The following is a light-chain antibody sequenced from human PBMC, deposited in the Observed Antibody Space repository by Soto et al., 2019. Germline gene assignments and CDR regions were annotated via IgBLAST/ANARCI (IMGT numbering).Light chain of an antibody. J-gene: IGLJ1*01. CDR3: SSYTSSSTLYV. CDR1: SSDFGGYNY. CDR2: EVS. Sequence: QSALTQPASVSGSPGQSITISCTGTSSDFGGYNYVSWYQQHPGKAPKLMIFEVSNRPSGVSNRFSGSKSGNTASLTISGLQAEDEAHYYCSSYTSSSTLYVFGTGTKITVL. V-gene: IGLV2-14*01.